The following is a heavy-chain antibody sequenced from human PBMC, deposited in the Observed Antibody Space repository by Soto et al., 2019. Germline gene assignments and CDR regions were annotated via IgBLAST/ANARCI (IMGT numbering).Heavy chain of an antibody. Sequence: GGSLRLSCAASGFTFSSYAMSWVRQAPGKGLEWVSAISGSGGSTYYADSVKGRFTISRDNSKNTLYLQMNSLRAEDTAVYYRAKGPYIGWEPTDNWFDPWGQGTLVTAPQ. CDR2: ISGSGGST. D-gene: IGHD1-26*01. CDR3: AKGPYIGWEPTDNWFDP. J-gene: IGHJ5*02. CDR1: GFTFSSYA. V-gene: IGHV3-23*01.